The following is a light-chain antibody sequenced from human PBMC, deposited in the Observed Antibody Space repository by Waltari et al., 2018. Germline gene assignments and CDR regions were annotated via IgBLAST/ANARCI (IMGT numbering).Light chain of an antibody. J-gene: IGKJ4*01. CDR1: QHSDNN. Sequence: EVVMTQSPAALSVSPGERVTLCCKASQHSDNNLARYQQKTGQSPRLLIYGASTSATGVPATFSGSGSGTAFTLTISSLQSEDCAVLYCQQYNRWHPLTFGGGTKVEIK. CDR2: GAS. V-gene: IGKV3-15*01. CDR3: QQYNRWHPLT.